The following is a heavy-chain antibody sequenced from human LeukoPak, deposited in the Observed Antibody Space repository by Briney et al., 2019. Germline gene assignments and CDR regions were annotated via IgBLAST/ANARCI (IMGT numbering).Heavy chain of an antibody. CDR1: GFTFSSYS. D-gene: IGHD6-13*01. J-gene: IGHJ4*02. V-gene: IGHV3-48*01. CDR3: AREEDMYSSSWIGY. CDR2: ISSSSSTI. Sequence: GGSLRLSCAASGFTFSSYSMNWVRQAPGKGLEWVSYISSSSSTIYYADSVKGRFTNSRDNAKNSLYLQMNSLRAEDTAVYYCAREEDMYSSSWIGYWGQGTLVTVSS.